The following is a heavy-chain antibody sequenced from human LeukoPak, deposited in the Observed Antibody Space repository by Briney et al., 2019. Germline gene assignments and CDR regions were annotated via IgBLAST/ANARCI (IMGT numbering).Heavy chain of an antibody. V-gene: IGHV3-74*01. CDR3: ARGTGNSYGVDY. D-gene: IGHD5-18*01. CDR2: IKSDGSTT. Sequence: PGGSLRLSCAASGFSLSNYWMHWVRQAPGKGLVWVSRIKSDGSTTRYADSVKVRFTISRDNAKNTLYLQMNSLRAEDTAVYYCARGTGNSYGVDYWGQGTLVTVSS. CDR1: GFSLSNYW. J-gene: IGHJ4*02.